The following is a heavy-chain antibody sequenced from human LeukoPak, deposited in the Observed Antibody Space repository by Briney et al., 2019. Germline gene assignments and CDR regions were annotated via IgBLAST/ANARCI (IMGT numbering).Heavy chain of an antibody. V-gene: IGHV4-30-2*01. CDR3: ASAIIAAAGTGRFDY. CDR2: IYHSGST. CDR1: GGSISSGGYS. Sequence: PSETLSLTCAVSGGSISSGGYSWSWIRQPPGKGLERIGYIYHSGSTYYNPSLKSRVTISVDRSKNQFSLKLSSVTAADTAVYYCASAIIAAAGTGRFDYWGQGTLVTVSS. J-gene: IGHJ4*02. D-gene: IGHD6-13*01.